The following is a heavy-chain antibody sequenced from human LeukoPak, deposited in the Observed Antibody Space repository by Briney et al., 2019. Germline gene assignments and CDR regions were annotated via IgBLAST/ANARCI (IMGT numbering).Heavy chain of an antibody. J-gene: IGHJ5*02. CDR3: VTATDYDGSRVYSFDP. Sequence: ASVPVSCMVPVYAHPGLVIHSVRQAPGQGLQWMGGYDPEDEEVVYAQTFQGRLTMTEDTSTDTAYMELAGLTSEDTARYYCVTATDYDGSRVYSFDPWGQGTLVTVSS. D-gene: IGHD3-22*01. V-gene: IGHV1-24*01. CDR2: YDPEDEEV. CDR1: VYAHPGLV.